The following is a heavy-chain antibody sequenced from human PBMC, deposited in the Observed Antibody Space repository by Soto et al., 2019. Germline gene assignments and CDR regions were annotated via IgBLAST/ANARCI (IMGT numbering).Heavy chain of an antibody. CDR3: VRMNADSYQFYYAMDV. D-gene: IGHD4-17*01. CDR1: GFFLRPGRKG. V-gene: IGHV2-26*01. CDR2: IFSDNER. J-gene: IGHJ6*02. Sequence: GDPTENPTPTSTVSGFFLRPGRKGGGWIPQPPRKALEWLAHIFSDNERSYSTSMQGRLTISKDPSGSQVVLSMTNLDPVDTATYYCVRMNADSYQFYYAMDVCGQGTTVTVAS.